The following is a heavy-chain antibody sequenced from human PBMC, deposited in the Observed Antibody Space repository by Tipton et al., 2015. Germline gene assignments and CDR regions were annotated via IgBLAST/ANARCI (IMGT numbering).Heavy chain of an antibody. CDR1: GFTFSSYS. J-gene: IGHJ4*02. CDR2: ISSGSTYI. V-gene: IGHV3-21*01. D-gene: IGHD3-3*01. CDR3: AKDSGRSGFYPTLDY. Sequence: SLRLSCAASGFTFSSYSMNWVRQAPGKGLEWVSFISSGSTYIYYADSVKGRFTISRDNAKNSLYLQMNGLRADDTAVYYCAKDSGRSGFYPTLDYWGQGTLVTVSS.